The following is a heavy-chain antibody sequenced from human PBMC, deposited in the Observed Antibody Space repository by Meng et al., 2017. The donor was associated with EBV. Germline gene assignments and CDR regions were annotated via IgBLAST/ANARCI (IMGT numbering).Heavy chain of an antibody. CDR1: GGPFRSEA. J-gene: IGHJ4*02. Sequence: VQVEQSGDEVKRPGSSVKISCKTSGGPFRSEAVSWVRQGPGQGLEWLGGLIPMSGAPHYAQKFQDRVTITADEYTRTHYMELSSLRSDDTAMYYCASESGRGFTPDFWGQGTLVTVSS. V-gene: IGHV1-69*01. D-gene: IGHD3-10*01. CDR3: ASESGRGFTPDF. CDR2: LIPMSGAP.